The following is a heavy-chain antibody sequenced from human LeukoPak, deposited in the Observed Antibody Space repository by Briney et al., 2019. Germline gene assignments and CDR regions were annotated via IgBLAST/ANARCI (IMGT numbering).Heavy chain of an antibody. J-gene: IGHJ4*02. CDR3: ARRAYSSGYYYFDY. Sequence: SETLSLTCTVSGGTISSYYWSWIRQPPGKGLEWIGYIYYSGSTNYNPSLKSRVTISVDTSKNQFSLKLSSVTAADTAVYYCARRAYSSGYYYFDYWGQGTLVTVSS. D-gene: IGHD6-19*01. CDR2: IYYSGST. V-gene: IGHV4-59*08. CDR1: GGTISSYY.